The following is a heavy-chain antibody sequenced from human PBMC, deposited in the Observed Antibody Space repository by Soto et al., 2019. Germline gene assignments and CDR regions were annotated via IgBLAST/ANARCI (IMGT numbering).Heavy chain of an antibody. V-gene: IGHV3-53*02. CDR3: ARGGGNYGDYCLCY. CDR2: IYSGGST. J-gene: IGHJ4*02. Sequence: EVQLVETGGGLIQPGGSLRLSCAASGFTVSSNYMSWVRQAPGKGLEWVSVIYSGGSTYYADSVKGRFTISRDNSKNTLYLQMNSLRAEDTAVYYCARGGGNYGDYCLCYWGQGTLVTVSS. D-gene: IGHD4-17*01. CDR1: GFTVSSNY.